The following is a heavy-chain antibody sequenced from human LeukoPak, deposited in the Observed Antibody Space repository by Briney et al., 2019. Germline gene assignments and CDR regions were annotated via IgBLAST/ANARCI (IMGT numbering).Heavy chain of an antibody. CDR1: GFTFSSYW. CDR3: AKVHPGYYYMDV. Sequence: GGSLRLSCAASGFTFSSYWMHWVRQAPGKGLVWVSRINLDGSGTVYADSVKGRFTISRDNAKNTLYLQMNSLRAEDTAVYYCAKVHPGYYYMDVWGKGTTVTVSS. CDR2: INLDGSGT. V-gene: IGHV3-74*01. J-gene: IGHJ6*03. D-gene: IGHD7-27*01.